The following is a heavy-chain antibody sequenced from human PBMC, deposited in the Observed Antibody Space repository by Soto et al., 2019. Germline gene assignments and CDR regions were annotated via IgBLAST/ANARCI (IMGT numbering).Heavy chain of an antibody. J-gene: IGHJ5*02. CDR2: INHSGST. D-gene: IGHD2-2*01. Sequence: SETLSLTCAVSGGSFSGYYWSWIRQPPGKGLEWIGEINHSGSTNYNPSLKSRVTISVDTSKNQFSLRLSSVTAADTAVYYCARTYYRGYCSSTTCSGRYNWFDPWGQGTLVTVSS. CDR1: GGSFSGYY. V-gene: IGHV4-34*01. CDR3: ARTYYRGYCSSTTCSGRYNWFDP.